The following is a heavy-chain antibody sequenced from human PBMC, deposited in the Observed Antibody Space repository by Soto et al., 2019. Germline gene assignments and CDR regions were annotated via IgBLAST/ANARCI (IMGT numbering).Heavy chain of an antibody. J-gene: IGHJ4*02. D-gene: IGHD3-10*01. CDR3: AEAVRGPMFYFNY. CDR1: GFTFSSYS. CDR2: ISSSSSYI. Sequence: GGSLRLSCAASGFTFSSYSMNWVRQAPGKGLEWVSSISSSSSYIYYADSVKGRFTISRDNAKNSLYLQMNSLRAEDTAVYYCAEAVRGPMFYFNYWGQGTLVTVSS. V-gene: IGHV3-21*04.